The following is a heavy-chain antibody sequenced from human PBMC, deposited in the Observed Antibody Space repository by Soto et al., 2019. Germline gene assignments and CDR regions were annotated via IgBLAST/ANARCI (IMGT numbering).Heavy chain of an antibody. CDR2: ISGGVGST. J-gene: IGHJ4*02. CDR1: GFTFIDHG. D-gene: IGHD6-6*01. Sequence: PGGSLTLSCAAYGFTFIDHGMHWVRQAPGKGLEWVSSISGGVGSTFYADSVKGRFTISRDNSMNTLYLQMNSLRAEDTAVYYCAKDRTIASRNFDSWGQGALVTVSS. CDR3: AKDRTIASRNFDS. V-gene: IGHV3-23*01.